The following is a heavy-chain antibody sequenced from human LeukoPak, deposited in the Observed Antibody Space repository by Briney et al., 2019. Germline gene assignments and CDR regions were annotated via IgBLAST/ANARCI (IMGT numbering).Heavy chain of an antibody. V-gene: IGHV4-61*02. CDR3: AREITMVRGVRAFDY. D-gene: IGHD3-10*01. CDR1: GGSISSGSYY. CDR2: IYTSGST. Sequence: PSETLSLTCTVSGGSISSGSYYWSWIRQPAGKGLEWIGRIYTSGSTNYNPSLKSRVTISVDTSKNQFSLKLSSVTAADTAVYYCAREITMVRGVRAFDYWGQGTLVTVSS. J-gene: IGHJ4*02.